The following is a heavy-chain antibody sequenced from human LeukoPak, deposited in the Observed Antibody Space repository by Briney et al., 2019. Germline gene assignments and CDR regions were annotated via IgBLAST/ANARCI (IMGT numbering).Heavy chain of an antibody. V-gene: IGHV1-46*01. D-gene: IGHD4-17*01. CDR1: GYTFSTYY. CDR2: INPSGGAT. CDR3: ARNPVTTKYFDY. J-gene: IGHJ4*02. Sequence: GASVKVSCKASGYTFSTYYMHWVRQAPGQGLEWVGVINPSGGATTYAQKFQGRVTMTRDTSTSTVYMELSSLRSEDTAVYYCARNPVTTKYFDYWGQGTLVTVSS.